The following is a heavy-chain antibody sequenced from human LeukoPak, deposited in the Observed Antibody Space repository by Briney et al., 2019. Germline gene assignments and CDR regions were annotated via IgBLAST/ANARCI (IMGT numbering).Heavy chain of an antibody. CDR3: ARDQIGYGLDY. CDR1: NNHY. J-gene: IGHJ4*02. Sequence: NNHYWRXIRQPAGKGREGIGDIYDSWKTNYNPCLTSRVTISIDTSKNQFSLNLTSVTAADTAVYYCARDQIGYGLDYWGQGTLVTVSS. CDR2: IYDSWKT. V-gene: IGHV4-59*11. D-gene: IGHD5-18*01.